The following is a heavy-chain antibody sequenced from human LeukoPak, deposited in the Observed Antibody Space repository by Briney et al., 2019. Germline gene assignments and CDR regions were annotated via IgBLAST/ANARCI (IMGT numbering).Heavy chain of an antibody. CDR1: GFTFSGSA. CDR2: IRTKSNNYAT. Sequence: GGSLRLSCAASGFTFSGSAMHWFRQASGKGLEWVGRIRTKSNNYATTYGASVKGRFTISRDDSKNTAYLQMNSLKTEDTAVYYCANHDNSGNYYVNYWGQGTLVTVSS. CDR3: ANHDNSGNYYVNY. V-gene: IGHV3-73*01. J-gene: IGHJ4*02. D-gene: IGHD3-22*01.